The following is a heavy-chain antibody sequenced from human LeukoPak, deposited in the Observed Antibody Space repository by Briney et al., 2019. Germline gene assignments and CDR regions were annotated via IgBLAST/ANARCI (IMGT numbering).Heavy chain of an antibody. CDR3: AKWKYSNSGIDDY. CDR2: ISYDGSNK. J-gene: IGHJ4*02. Sequence: GGSLRLSCAASGFTFSTYTIHWVRQAPGKGLEWVAVISYDGSNKYYADSVKGRFTLSRDNSKNMLYLQMNSLRAEDTAVYYCAKWKYSNSGIDDYWGQGTLVTVSS. CDR1: GFTFSTYT. D-gene: IGHD6-6*01. V-gene: IGHV3-30*04.